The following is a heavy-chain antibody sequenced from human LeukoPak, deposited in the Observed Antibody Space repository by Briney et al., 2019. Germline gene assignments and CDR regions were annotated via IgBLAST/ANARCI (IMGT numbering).Heavy chain of an antibody. J-gene: IGHJ4*02. CDR3: ARDGKWGMTTVVYNFDY. CDR2: ISAYNGNT. D-gene: IGHD4-23*01. V-gene: IGHV1-18*01. Sequence: ASVKVSCKASGYTFTIYGISWVRQAPGQGLEWMGWISAYNGNTNYAQKLQGRVTMTTDTSTSTAYMELRSLRSDDTAVYYCARDGKWGMTTVVYNFDYWGQGTLVTVSS. CDR1: GYTFTIYG.